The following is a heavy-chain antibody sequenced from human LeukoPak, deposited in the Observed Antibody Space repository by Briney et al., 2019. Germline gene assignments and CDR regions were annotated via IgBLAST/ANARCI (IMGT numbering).Heavy chain of an antibody. J-gene: IGHJ5*02. D-gene: IGHD4-17*01. CDR1: GYTFTGYY. CDR2: INPNTGGT. Sequence: ASVKVSCKASGYTFTGYYIHWVRQAPGQGLEYMGWINPNTGGTNYAQKFQGRVTMTRDTSISTAYMDLSRLRSDDTAVYYCARDLALYGDPRPWGQGSLVTVSS. CDR3: ARDLALYGDPRP. V-gene: IGHV1-2*02.